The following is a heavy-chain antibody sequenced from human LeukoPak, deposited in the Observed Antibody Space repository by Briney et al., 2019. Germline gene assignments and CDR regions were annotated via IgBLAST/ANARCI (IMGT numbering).Heavy chain of an antibody. D-gene: IGHD5-24*01. Sequence: GGSLRLSCAASGFTFSDYYMSWIRQAPGKGLEWVSYISSSGSTIYYADSVKGRFTISRDNAKNSLYLQMNSLRAEETAVYYCARDPTEMATAYFDYWGQGTLVTVSS. CDR1: GFTFSDYY. J-gene: IGHJ4*02. V-gene: IGHV3-11*04. CDR2: ISSSGSTI. CDR3: ARDPTEMATAYFDY.